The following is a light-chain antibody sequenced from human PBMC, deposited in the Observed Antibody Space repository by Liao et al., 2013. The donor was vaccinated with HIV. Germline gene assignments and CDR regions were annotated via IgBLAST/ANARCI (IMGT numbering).Light chain of an antibody. V-gene: IGLV3-1*01. CDR2: YDS. CDR1: KLGDKY. CDR3: QVWDSSSDHWV. J-gene: IGLJ3*02. Sequence: SYELTQPPSVSVSPGQTASITCSGDKLGDKYACWYQQKPGQAPVLVIYYDSDRPSGIPERFSGSNSGNTATLTISRVEAGDEADYYCQVWDSSSDHWVFGGGTMLTVL.